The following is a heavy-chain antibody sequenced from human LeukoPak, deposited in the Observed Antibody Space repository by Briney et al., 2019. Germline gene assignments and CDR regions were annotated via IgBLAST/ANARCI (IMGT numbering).Heavy chain of an antibody. V-gene: IGHV4-34*01. Sequence: SETLSLTCAVHGGSFSGYYWSWIRQPPGRGLEWIGEINHSGSTNYNPSLKSRVTISVDTSKNQFSLKLSSVTAADTAVYYCARESMVYGDYVGGWFDPWGQGTLVTVSS. D-gene: IGHD4-17*01. CDR3: ARESMVYGDYVGGWFDP. J-gene: IGHJ5*02. CDR1: GGSFSGYY. CDR2: INHSGST.